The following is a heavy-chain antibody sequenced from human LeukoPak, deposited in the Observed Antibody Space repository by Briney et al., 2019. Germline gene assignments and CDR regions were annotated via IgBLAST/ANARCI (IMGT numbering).Heavy chain of an antibody. D-gene: IGHD2-15*01. CDR1: GYTFTSYG. J-gene: IGHJ4*02. CDR3: ARNLLGSYSPDY. V-gene: IGHV1-18*04. CDR2: ISAYNGNT. Sequence: ASVKVSCKASGYTFTSYGISWVRQAPGQGLEWMGWISAYNGNTNYAQKLQGRVNMTTDTSTPTAYMELRSLRSDDTAVYYCARNLLGSYSPDYWGQGTLVTVSS.